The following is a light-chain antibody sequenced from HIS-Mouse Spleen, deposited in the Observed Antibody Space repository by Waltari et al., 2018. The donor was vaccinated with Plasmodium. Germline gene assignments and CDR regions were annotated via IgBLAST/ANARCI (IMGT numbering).Light chain of an antibody. Sequence: EIVLTQSPATLSLSPGERATLSCRASQRVSSYLAWYQRKPGQAPRLLIYDASTRATGIPARFSGSGSGTDCTLTISSLEPEDFAVYYCQQRSNWPPLTFGGGTKVEIK. CDR2: DAS. CDR1: QRVSSY. V-gene: IGKV3-11*01. J-gene: IGKJ4*01. CDR3: QQRSNWPPLT.